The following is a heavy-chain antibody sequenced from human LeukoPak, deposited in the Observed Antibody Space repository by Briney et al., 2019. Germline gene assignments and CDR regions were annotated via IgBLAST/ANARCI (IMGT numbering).Heavy chain of an antibody. D-gene: IGHD3-3*01. CDR3: ASGDRITISARGYYFDY. V-gene: IGHV1-18*01. CDR2: ISAYNGNT. Sequence: VASVKVSCKASGYTFTSYVISWVRQAPGQGLEWMGWISAYNGNTNYAQKLQGRVTMTTDTSTSTAYMELSRLRSDDTAVYYCASGDRITISARGYYFDYWGQGTLVTVSS. CDR1: GYTFTSYV. J-gene: IGHJ4*02.